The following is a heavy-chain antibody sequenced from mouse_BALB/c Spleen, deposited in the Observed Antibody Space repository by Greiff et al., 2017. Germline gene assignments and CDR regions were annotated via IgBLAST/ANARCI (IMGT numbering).Heavy chain of an antibody. V-gene: IGHV5-6-5*01. J-gene: IGHJ4*01. CDR1: GFTFSSYA. CDR2: ISSGGST. CDR3: ARVDYGYAMDY. D-gene: IGHD1-1*01. Sequence: EVHLVESGGGLVKPGGSLKLSCAASGFTFSSYAMSWVRQTPEKRLEWVASISSGGSTYYPDSVKGRFTISRDNARNILYLQMSSLRSEDTAMYYCARVDYGYAMDYWGQGTSVTVSS.